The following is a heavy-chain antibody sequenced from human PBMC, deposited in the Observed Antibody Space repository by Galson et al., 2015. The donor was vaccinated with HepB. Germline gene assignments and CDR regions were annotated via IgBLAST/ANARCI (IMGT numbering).Heavy chain of an antibody. CDR2: INHSGCT. D-gene: IGHD2-2*01. Sequence: TLSLTCAVYGGSFSGYYWSWIRQPPGKGLEWIGEINHSGCTNYNPSLKSRVTISVDTSKNQFSLKLSSVTAADTAVYYCARRGSRVPAAMRSGYYYYMDVWGKGTTVTVSS. V-gene: IGHV4-34*01. CDR3: ARRGSRVPAAMRSGYYYYMDV. J-gene: IGHJ6*03. CDR1: GGSFSGYY.